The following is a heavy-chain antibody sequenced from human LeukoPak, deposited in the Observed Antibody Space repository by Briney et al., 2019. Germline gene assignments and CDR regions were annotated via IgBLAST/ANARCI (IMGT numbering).Heavy chain of an antibody. D-gene: IGHD3-3*01. CDR1: GFTFSSYA. CDR3: AKGLPSIFGVFDY. CDR2: IIGSGGST. Sequence: PGGSLRLSCAASGFTFSSYAMSWVRQAPGKGLEWVSAIIGSGGSTYYADSVKGRFTISRDNSKNTVYLQMNSLRAEDTAVYYCAKGLPSIFGVFDYWGQGTLVTVSS. V-gene: IGHV3-23*01. J-gene: IGHJ4*02.